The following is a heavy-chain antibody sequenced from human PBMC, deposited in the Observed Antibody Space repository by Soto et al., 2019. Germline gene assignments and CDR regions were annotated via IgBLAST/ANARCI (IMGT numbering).Heavy chain of an antibody. CDR1: GFTFSSYA. V-gene: IGHV3-23*01. Sequence: EVQLLESGGGLVQPGGSLRLSCAASGFTFSSYAMSWVRQAPGKGLEWVSAISGSGGSTYYADSVKGRFTISRDNSKNTLYLQINSRRAEDTAVYYCAKNEGGAVYYSSYGMDVGGKGTTFTVSS. D-gene: IGHD1-26*01. CDR3: AKNEGGAVYYSSYGMDV. J-gene: IGHJ6*04. CDR2: ISGSGGST.